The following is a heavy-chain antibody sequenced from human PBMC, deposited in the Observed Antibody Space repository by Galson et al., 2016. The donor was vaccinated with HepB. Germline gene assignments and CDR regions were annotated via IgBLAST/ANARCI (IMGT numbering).Heavy chain of an antibody. CDR1: GFTFSSYT. CDR2: ISSHVATI. D-gene: IGHD3-10*01. V-gene: IGHV3-48*02. CDR3: ARVLFGSGSYWCLDV. Sequence: SLRLSCAASGFTFSSYTINWVRQAPGKGLEWVSYISSHVATISHADSVKGRFILTRDNAKNSLYLQMNSLRDEDTAVYFCARVLFGSGSYWCLDVWGQGTTVTVSS. J-gene: IGHJ6*02.